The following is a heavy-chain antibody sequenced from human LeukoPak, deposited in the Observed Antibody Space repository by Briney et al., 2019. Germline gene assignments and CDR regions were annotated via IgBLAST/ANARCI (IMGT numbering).Heavy chain of an antibody. V-gene: IGHV3-7*01. CDR3: AKDRTHRDDIDY. CDR1: GIRFSDYW. CDR2: IKQDGSEK. J-gene: IGHJ4*02. D-gene: IGHD1-14*01. Sequence: GGSLRLSCAASGIRFSDYWMSWVRQAPGKVLEWVANIKQDGSEKYYVDSVKGRFTISRDNAKSSLYLQMNSLRAEDTAVYYCAKDRTHRDDIDYSGQGTLVTVSS.